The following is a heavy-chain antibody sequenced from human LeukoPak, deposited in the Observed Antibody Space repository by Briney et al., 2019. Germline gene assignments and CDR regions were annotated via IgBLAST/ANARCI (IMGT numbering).Heavy chain of an antibody. D-gene: IGHD1-26*01. V-gene: IGHV3-21*04. CDR3: AREPAGSYYDS. J-gene: IGHJ4*02. Sequence: GGSLRLSCAASGFTFSSYSMNWVRQAPGKGLEWVSSISSSSSYIYYADSVKGRFTISRDNSKTTLYLQMNSLRAEDTGVYFCAREPAGSYYDSWGQGTLVTVSS. CDR1: GFTFSSYS. CDR2: ISSSSSYI.